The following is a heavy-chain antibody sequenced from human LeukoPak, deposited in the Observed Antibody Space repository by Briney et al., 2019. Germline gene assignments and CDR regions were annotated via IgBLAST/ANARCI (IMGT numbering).Heavy chain of an antibody. V-gene: IGHV3-23*01. CDR2: ISGSGAST. CDR3: AKDRSYYDSSGYIYYFDY. J-gene: IGHJ4*02. D-gene: IGHD3-22*01. Sequence: GGSLRLSCAASGFTFSSYAMSWVRQAPGKGLEWVSGISGSGASTYYADSVKGRFTISIDNSKNILYLQMNSLRAEDAAVYYCAKDRSYYDSSGYIYYFDYWGQGTLVTVSS. CDR1: GFTFSSYA.